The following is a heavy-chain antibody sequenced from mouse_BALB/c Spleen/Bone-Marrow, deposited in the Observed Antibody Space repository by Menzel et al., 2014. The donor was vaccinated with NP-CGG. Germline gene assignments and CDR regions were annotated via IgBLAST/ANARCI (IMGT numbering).Heavy chain of an antibody. Sequence: EVKLVEPGGGLVQPGGSLKLSCAASGFDFSRYWMSWVRQAPGKGLEWIGEINPESSTINYTPSLKDKFIISRDNAKNTLFLQMSKVRSEDTALYYCARLNYYGNLFVWGAGTTATVSS. J-gene: IGHJ1*01. CDR3: ARLNYYGNLFV. V-gene: IGHV4-1*02. D-gene: IGHD1-1*01. CDR2: INPESSTI. CDR1: GFDFSRYW.